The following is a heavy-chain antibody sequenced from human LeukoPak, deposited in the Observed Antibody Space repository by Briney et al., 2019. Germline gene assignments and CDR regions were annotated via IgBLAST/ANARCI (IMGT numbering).Heavy chain of an antibody. D-gene: IGHD3-22*01. CDR2: VNTSGST. CDR3: ARVAAVGYYYDSSDYFDY. CDR1: GGSISSGSYY. J-gene: IGHJ4*02. Sequence: SQTLPLTCTVSGGSISSGSYYWSSIRQPAGKGLEWIGRVNTSGSTNYNPSLKSRVTISVDTSKNQFSLKLSSVTAADTAVYYCARVAAVGYYYDSSDYFDYWGQGTLVTVSS. V-gene: IGHV4-61*02.